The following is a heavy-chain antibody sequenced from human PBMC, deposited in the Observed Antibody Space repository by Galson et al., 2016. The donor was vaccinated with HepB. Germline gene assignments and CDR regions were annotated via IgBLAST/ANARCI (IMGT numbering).Heavy chain of an antibody. CDR1: GYSFAKYW. J-gene: IGHJ4*02. D-gene: IGHD1-26*01. CDR3: ARQVGATHDH. CDR2: IYPGDSDT. V-gene: IGHV5-51*01. Sequence: QSGAEVKKPGESLKISCQGSGYSFAKYWIVWVRRMPGKGLEWMGIIYPGDSDTTYSPSFQGQVTISADKSISTAYLQWSSLKASDTAMYYCARQVGATHDHWGQGTLVTVSS.